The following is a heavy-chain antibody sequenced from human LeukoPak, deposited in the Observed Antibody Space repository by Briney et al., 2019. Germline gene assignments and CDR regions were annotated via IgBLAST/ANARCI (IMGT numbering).Heavy chain of an antibody. CDR3: ARPHYGYIYGYYY. D-gene: IGHD5-18*01. V-gene: IGHV4-34*01. Sequence: PSETLSLTCTVSGGSISSYYWSWIRQPPGKGLEWIGQINYTGSTNYNPSLKSRVTISIDTSKKQFSLKLNSVTAADTALYYCARPHYGYIYGYYYWGQGTLVTVSS. CDR1: GGSISSYY. J-gene: IGHJ4*03. CDR2: INYTGST.